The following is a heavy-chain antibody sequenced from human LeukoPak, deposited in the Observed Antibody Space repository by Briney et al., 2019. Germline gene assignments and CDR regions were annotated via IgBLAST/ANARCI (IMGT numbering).Heavy chain of an antibody. D-gene: IGHD3-22*01. J-gene: IGHJ4*02. V-gene: IGHV3-30*02. CDR1: GFNFRPYG. CDR3: AKEDGTVVVSTFGD. CDR2: IQFDESSK. Sequence: PGGSLRLSCAASGFNFRPYGMHWVRQAPGKGPEWVAFIQFDESSKNYADSVKGRFTISRDNSKNTVYLQVNSLRAEDTAVYYCAKEDGTVVVSTFGDWGQGTLVTVSS.